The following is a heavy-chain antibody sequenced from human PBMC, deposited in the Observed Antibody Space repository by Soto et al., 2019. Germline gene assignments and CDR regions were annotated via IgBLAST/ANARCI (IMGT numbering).Heavy chain of an antibody. CDR2: IYYSGST. Sequence: QVQLQESGPGLVKPSETLSLTCTVSGGSISSYYWSWIRQPPGKGLEWIGYIYYSGSTNYNPSLKSRVPIXXDXSXXQFSLKLSSVTAADTAVYYCARVPFWSGPSNWFDPWGQGTLVTVSS. CDR3: ARVPFWSGPSNWFDP. J-gene: IGHJ5*02. CDR1: GGSISSYY. V-gene: IGHV4-59*01. D-gene: IGHD3-3*01.